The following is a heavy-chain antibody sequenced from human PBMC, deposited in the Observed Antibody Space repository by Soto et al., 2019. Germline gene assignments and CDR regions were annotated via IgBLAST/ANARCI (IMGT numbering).Heavy chain of an antibody. CDR2: VTTDKGKT. CDR1: GYTFTNFG. J-gene: IGHJ4*02. Sequence: QVQLVQSGPEVKKPGASVKVSCKTSGYTFTNFGISWVRQAPGRGLEWMGWVTTDKGKTTYAQKFQGRVTMTTDTSTSTASMELRSLRSADTAVYYCATRSPAFDYWGQGTLVTVSS. CDR3: ATRSPAFDY. V-gene: IGHV1-18*01.